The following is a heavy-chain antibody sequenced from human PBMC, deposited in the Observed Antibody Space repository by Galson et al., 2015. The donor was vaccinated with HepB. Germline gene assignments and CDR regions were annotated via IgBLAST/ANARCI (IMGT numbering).Heavy chain of an antibody. CDR3: AAVEGGGASSGRSGWYFDL. V-gene: IGHV3-48*01. CDR2: ISSSSSTI. Sequence: SLRLSCAASGFTFSSYSMNWVRQAPGKGLEWVSYISSSSSTIYYADSVKGRFTISRDNAKNSLYLQMNSLRAEDTAVYYCAAVEGGGASSGRSGWYFDLWGRGTLVTVSS. CDR1: GFTFSSYS. D-gene: IGHD6-19*01. J-gene: IGHJ2*01.